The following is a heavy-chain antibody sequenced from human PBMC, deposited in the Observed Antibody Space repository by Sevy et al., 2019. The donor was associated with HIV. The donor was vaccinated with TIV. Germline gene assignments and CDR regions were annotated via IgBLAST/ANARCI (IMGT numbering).Heavy chain of an antibody. CDR2: IKPDGSKK. CDR1: GFTFSIYW. Sequence: GGSLRLSCAASGFTFSIYWMTWVRQAPGKGLEWVANIKPDGSKKYYVDSVKGRFTISRDNAENSLYLQMNSLRAEDTAVCYCARAIALADSYWGQGTQVTVSS. V-gene: IGHV3-7*01. J-gene: IGHJ4*02. CDR3: ARAIALADSY. D-gene: IGHD6-13*01.